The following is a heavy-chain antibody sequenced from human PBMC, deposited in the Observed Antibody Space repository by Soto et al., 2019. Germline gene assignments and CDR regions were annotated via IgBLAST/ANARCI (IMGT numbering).Heavy chain of an antibody. V-gene: IGHV1-18*01. J-gene: IGHJ6*02. Sequence: QVQLVQSGAEVKKPGASAKVSCKASGYTFPTYGITWVRQAPGQGLEWMGWISPYSATTNSARKFQGRVTMTTDTSTSTAYMELRSLRSDDTALYYCARGGNSGSPNPRGDYYYYGMDVWGQGTTVTVSS. CDR1: GYTFPTYG. CDR2: ISPYSATT. CDR3: ARGGNSGSPNPRGDYYYYGMDV. D-gene: IGHD1-26*01.